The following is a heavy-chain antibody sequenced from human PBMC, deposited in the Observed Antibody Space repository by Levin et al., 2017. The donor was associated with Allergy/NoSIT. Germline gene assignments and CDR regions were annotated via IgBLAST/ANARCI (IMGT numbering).Heavy chain of an antibody. D-gene: IGHD3-22*01. V-gene: IGHV5-51*01. CDR2: IYPGDSDT. CDR1: GYRFSTFW. CDR3: ARLSGSSAYLRVPRDALDI. J-gene: IGHJ3*02. Sequence: PGESLKISCKGSGYRFSTFWIGRVRQMPGKGLEWMGLIYPGDSDTRYSPSFQGQVTISADKSISTAYLQWSSLKASDSAMYYCARLSGSSAYLRVPRDALDIWGQGTMVTVSS.